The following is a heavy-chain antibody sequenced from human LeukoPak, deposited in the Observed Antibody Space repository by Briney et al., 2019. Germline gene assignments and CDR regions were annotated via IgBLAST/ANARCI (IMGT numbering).Heavy chain of an antibody. D-gene: IGHD2-2*01. J-gene: IGHJ5*02. Sequence: PGGSLRLSCAASGFTFSSYSMNWVRQAPGKGLEWVSSISSSSSYIYYADSVKGRLTISRDNAKNSLYLQMNSLRAEDTAVYYCARGSRLRYCSSTSCYSLNWFDPWGQGTLVTVSS. CDR3: ARGSRLRYCSSTSCYSLNWFDP. V-gene: IGHV3-21*01. CDR1: GFTFSSYS. CDR2: ISSSSSYI.